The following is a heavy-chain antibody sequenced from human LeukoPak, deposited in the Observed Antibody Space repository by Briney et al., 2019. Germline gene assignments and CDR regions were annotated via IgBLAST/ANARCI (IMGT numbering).Heavy chain of an antibody. CDR2: ISGGGGTT. J-gene: IGHJ4*02. D-gene: IGHD4-17*01. V-gene: IGHV3-23*01. CDR3: ARDYADYVGYYFFDY. CDR1: GFTFNNYA. Sequence: GGSLRLSCAASGFTFNNYAMNWVRQAPGKGLEWVSSISGGGGTTYYADSAKGRFTISRDNSQNTLYLQMNSLRAEDTAVYYCARDYADYVGYYFFDYWGQGTLVTVSS.